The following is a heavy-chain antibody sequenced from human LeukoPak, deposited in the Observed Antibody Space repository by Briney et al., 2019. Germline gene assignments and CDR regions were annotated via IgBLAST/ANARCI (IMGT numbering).Heavy chain of an antibody. V-gene: IGHV4-61*02. J-gene: IGHJ4*02. Sequence: SETLSLTCTVSGDSINSGNYYWSWIRQPAGKGLEWIGRIYTSGSTTYNPSLKSRVTISVDTSKNQFSLKLTSVTAADTAVFYCARENYNSGRRIDHWGQGTLVTVSS. CDR2: IYTSGST. D-gene: IGHD6-19*01. CDR1: GDSINSGNYY. CDR3: ARENYNSGRRIDH.